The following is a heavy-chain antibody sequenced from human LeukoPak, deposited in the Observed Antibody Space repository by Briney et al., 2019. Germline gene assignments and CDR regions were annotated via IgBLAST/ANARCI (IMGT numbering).Heavy chain of an antibody. V-gene: IGHV4-39*07. Sequence: SETLSLTCTVSGGSISSSSYYWGWIRQPPGKGLEWIGSIYYSGSTYYNPSLKSRVTISVDTSKNQFSLKLSSVTAADTAVYYCARHQPAGYSSSWQTFDYWGQGALVTVSS. CDR3: ARHQPAGYSSSWQTFDY. CDR2: IYYSGST. D-gene: IGHD6-13*01. CDR1: GGSISSSSYY. J-gene: IGHJ4*02.